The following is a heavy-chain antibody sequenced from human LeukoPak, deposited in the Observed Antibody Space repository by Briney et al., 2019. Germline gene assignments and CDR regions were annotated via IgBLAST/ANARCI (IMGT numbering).Heavy chain of an antibody. D-gene: IGHD6-13*01. CDR3: AKVMPAAGCFDY. Sequence: GGSLRLSCTASGFTFSKYGMHWVRQAPGKGLEWVSGISWNSGSIGYADSVKGRFTISRDNAKNSLYLQMNSLRAEDTALYYCAKVMPAAGCFDYWGQGTLVTVSS. J-gene: IGHJ4*02. V-gene: IGHV3-9*01. CDR2: ISWNSGSI. CDR1: GFTFSKYG.